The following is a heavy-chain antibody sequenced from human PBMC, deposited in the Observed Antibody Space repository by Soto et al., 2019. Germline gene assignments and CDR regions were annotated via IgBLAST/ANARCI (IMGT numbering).Heavy chain of an antibody. J-gene: IGHJ6*02. V-gene: IGHV1-58*01. D-gene: IGHD3-3*01. Sequence: QMQLVQSGPEVKKPGTSVKVSCKASGFTFTSSAVQWVRQARGQRLEWIGWIVVGSGNTNYAQKFQERVTITRDMATRTAYMELSSRRSEDTAVYYCAAPDFWSGYDYYYGMDVWGQGTTVTVSS. CDR2: IVVGSGNT. CDR3: AAPDFWSGYDYYYGMDV. CDR1: GFTFTSSA.